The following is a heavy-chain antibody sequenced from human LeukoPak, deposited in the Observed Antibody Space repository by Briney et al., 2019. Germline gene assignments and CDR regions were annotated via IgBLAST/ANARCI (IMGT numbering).Heavy chain of an antibody. J-gene: IGHJ4*02. Sequence: PSETLSLTCNVSGDSISTYYWNWIRQPPGKGLEWIGYIYFSGATNYNPSLRSRVTMSVDTSKNQFSLNLNSVTAADTAVYYCARGSGWYAYWGQGTLVTVSS. CDR1: GDSISTYY. V-gene: IGHV4-59*01. CDR2: IYFSGAT. D-gene: IGHD6-19*01. CDR3: ARGSGWYAY.